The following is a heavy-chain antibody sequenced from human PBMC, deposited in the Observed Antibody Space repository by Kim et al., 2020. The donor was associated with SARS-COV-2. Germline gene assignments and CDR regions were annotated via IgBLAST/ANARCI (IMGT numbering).Heavy chain of an antibody. CDR3: ARAKTPWIQPRGVGFDP. J-gene: IGHJ5*02. V-gene: IGHV1-3*01. Sequence: FPGRVTITRDTSASTAYMELSSLRSEDTAVYYCARAKTPWIQPRGVGFDPWGQGTLVTVSS. D-gene: IGHD5-18*01.